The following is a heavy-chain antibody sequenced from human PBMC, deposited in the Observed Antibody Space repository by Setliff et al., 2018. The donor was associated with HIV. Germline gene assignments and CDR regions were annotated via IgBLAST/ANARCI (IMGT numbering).Heavy chain of an antibody. J-gene: IGHJ4*02. CDR3: ARHAIVDTAGRGFDY. CDR1: GGSFSGHY. Sequence: SETLSLTCAVYGGSFSGHYWSWIRQPPGKGLQWIGEINHSGSTNCITSLKNRLSISVDTSKNQFSLKLRSVTATDTAVYYCARHAIVDTAGRGFDYWGQGTLVTVSS. V-gene: IGHV4-34*01. CDR2: INHSGST. D-gene: IGHD5-18*01.